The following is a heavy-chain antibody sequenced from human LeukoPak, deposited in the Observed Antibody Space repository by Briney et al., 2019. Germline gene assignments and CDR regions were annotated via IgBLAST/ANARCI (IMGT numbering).Heavy chain of an antibody. Sequence: GGSLRLSCAASGFTFSSYAMSWVRQAPGNGLEWVSAISGSGGSTCYADSVKGRFTISRDNSKNTLYLQMNSLRAEDTAVYYCAKSGDSSAVFDYWGQGTLVTVSS. D-gene: IGHD3-22*01. CDR1: GFTFSSYA. CDR2: ISGSGGST. J-gene: IGHJ4*02. V-gene: IGHV3-23*01. CDR3: AKSGDSSAVFDY.